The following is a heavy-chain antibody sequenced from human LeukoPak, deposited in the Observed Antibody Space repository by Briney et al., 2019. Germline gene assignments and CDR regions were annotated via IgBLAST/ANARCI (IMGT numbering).Heavy chain of an antibody. CDR3: ARAPVAAGGFDS. CDR2: ISGYNDDT. CDR1: GYNFTDFG. D-gene: IGHD6-19*01. Sequence: ASVKVSCKAPGYNFTDFGIHWGGPAPGQGLEWMGWISGYNDDTNYAQMVQGRFTMTKDTSTITVYMELRSLRSDDTAVYFCARAPVAAGGFDSWGQGTRVTVSS. V-gene: IGHV1-18*01. J-gene: IGHJ4*02.